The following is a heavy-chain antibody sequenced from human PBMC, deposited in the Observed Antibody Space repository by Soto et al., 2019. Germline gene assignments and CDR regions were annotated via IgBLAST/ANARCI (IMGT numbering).Heavy chain of an antibody. CDR3: ATAERWEFPSSGP. CDR1: GYTXTELS. CDR2: FDPEDCET. J-gene: IGHJ5*02. D-gene: IGHD1-26*01. Sequence: SXKVFYMVSGYTXTELSMNLVRQAPGKGLEWMGGFDPEDCETIYAQKFQGRVTMTEDTSTDTAYMELSSLRSEDTDVYYCATAERWEFPSSGPWGQGTLVTVS. V-gene: IGHV1-24*01.